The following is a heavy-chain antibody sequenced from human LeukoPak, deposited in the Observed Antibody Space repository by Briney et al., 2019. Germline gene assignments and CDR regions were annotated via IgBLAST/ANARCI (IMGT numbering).Heavy chain of an antibody. Sequence: ASVKVSCKASGYTFTSYYMHCVRQAPGQGLEWMGIINPSGGSTSYAQKFQGRVTMTRDTSTSTVYMELSSLRSEDTAVYYCARVAYSGSYHDAFDIWGQGTMVTVSS. CDR1: GYTFTSYY. D-gene: IGHD1-26*01. V-gene: IGHV1-46*01. J-gene: IGHJ3*02. CDR3: ARVAYSGSYHDAFDI. CDR2: INPSGGST.